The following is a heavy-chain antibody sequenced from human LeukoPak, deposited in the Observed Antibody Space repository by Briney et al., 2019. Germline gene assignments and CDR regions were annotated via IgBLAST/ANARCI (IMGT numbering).Heavy chain of an antibody. V-gene: IGHV3-53*01. Sequence: GGSLRLSCAASGFTVSSNYMSWVRQAPGEGLEWVAIISSGGNTYYADSVKGRFTISRDNSKNTLYLQMNSLRAEDTAVYYCAKVSGGGLYYDGMDVWGQGTTVTVSS. CDR1: GFTVSSNY. CDR2: ISSGGNT. CDR3: AKVSGGGLYYDGMDV. D-gene: IGHD1-14*01. J-gene: IGHJ6*02.